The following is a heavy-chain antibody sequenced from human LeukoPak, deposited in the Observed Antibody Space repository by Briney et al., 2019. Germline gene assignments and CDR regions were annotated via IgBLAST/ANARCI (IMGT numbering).Heavy chain of an antibody. J-gene: IGHJ4*02. Sequence: SETLSLTCAVYIESFSGYYWTWIRQPPGKGLEWIGEINHSGSTNYNPSLKSRVTISADTSKNQFSLKLSSVTAADTAVYYCARVRGDLSIDYWGQGNLVTVPS. V-gene: IGHV4-34*01. CDR3: ARVRGDLSIDY. CDR1: IESFSGYY. CDR2: INHSGST. D-gene: IGHD2-21*02.